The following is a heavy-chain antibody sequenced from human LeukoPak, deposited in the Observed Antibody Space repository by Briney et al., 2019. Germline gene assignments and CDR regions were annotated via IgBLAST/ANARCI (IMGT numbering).Heavy chain of an antibody. CDR3: SGPTTRDY. CDR2: ITGQGDDT. V-gene: IGHV3-20*04. J-gene: IGHJ4*02. Sequence: PGGSLRLSCAASGFTFNDYAMNWVRQAPGKGLEWVSGITGQGDDTGYADSVKGRFTISRDNAKNSLDLQMNSLRADDTAVYYCSGPTTRDYWGQGTLVTVSS. D-gene: IGHD1-26*01. CDR1: GFTFNDYA.